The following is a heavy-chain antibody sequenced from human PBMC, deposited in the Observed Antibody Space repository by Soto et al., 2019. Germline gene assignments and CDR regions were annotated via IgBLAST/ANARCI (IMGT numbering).Heavy chain of an antibody. CDR1: GYTFTGYY. CDR2: INPNSGGT. CDR3: ARGRITIFGVATIPPFDV. D-gene: IGHD3-3*01. Sequence: QVQLVQSGAEVKKPGASVKVSCKASGYTFTGYYMHWVRQAPGQGLEWMGWINPNSGGTNYAQKFQGWVTMTRDTTISTAYMELSRMRSDDTDVYYCARGRITIFGVATIPPFDVWGQGTTVTGSS. J-gene: IGHJ6*02. V-gene: IGHV1-2*04.